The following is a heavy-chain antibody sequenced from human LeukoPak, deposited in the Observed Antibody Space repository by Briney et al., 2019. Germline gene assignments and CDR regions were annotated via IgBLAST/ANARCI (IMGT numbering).Heavy chain of an antibody. Sequence: SETLSLTCTVSGGSVSSGSYYWSWIRQPPGKGLEWIRYIYFSGSTNYNPSLKSRVTISVDTSKNQFSLKLSSVTAADTAVYYCARDGIVVVPAAIPGRAFDIWGQGTMVTVSS. J-gene: IGHJ3*02. CDR1: GGSVSSGSYY. CDR3: ARDGIVVVPAAIPGRAFDI. D-gene: IGHD2-2*02. CDR2: IYFSGST. V-gene: IGHV4-61*01.